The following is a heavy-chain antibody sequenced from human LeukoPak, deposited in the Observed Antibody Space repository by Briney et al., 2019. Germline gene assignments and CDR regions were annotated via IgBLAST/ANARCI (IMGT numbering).Heavy chain of an antibody. V-gene: IGHV3-64D*06. D-gene: IGHD3-10*01. J-gene: IGHJ1*01. CDR3: VKESRWFGELLGYFQH. CDR2: ISSNGGST. CDR1: GFTFSSYA. Sequence: GGSLSLSCSASGFTFSSYAMHWVRQAPGKGLEYVSAISSNGGSTYYAASVKGRFTISRDNAKNTLYLQMSSLRAEDTAVYYCVKESRWFGELLGYFQHWGQGTLVTVSS.